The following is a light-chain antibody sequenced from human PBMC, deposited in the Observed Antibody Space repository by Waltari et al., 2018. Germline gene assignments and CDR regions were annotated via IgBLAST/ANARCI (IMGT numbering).Light chain of an antibody. V-gene: IGLV2-23*02. J-gene: IGLJ2*01. CDR2: DVS. CDR3: CSYAGSVV. CDR1: SSDVGGYNY. Sequence: QSALTQPASVSGSPGQSITISCTGTSSDVGGYNYDSWYQQHPGKAPKLMIYDVSKRPSGVSNRFSGSKSGNTASLTISGLQAEDEADYYCCSYAGSVVFGGGTKLTVL.